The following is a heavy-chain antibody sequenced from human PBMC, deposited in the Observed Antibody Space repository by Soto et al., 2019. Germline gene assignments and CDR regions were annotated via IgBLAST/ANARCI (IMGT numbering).Heavy chain of an antibody. CDR2: IYYSGST. CDR3: ERLATRYYFDY. Sequence: QVQLQESGPGLVKPSETLSLTCTDSGGSISSYYWSWIRQPPGKGLEWIGYIYYSGSTNYNPSLKSRVTISVDTSKNQSSLKMSSVTAADTAVYYCERLATRYYFDYWGQGTLVTVSS. J-gene: IGHJ4*02. CDR1: GGSISSYY. D-gene: IGHD1-1*01. V-gene: IGHV4-59*01.